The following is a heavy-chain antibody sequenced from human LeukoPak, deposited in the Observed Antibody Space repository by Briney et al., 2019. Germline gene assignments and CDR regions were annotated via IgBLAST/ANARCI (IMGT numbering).Heavy chain of an antibody. CDR1: GFTFRTYA. Sequence: GGSLRLSCATSGFTFRTYAMTWVRQAPGKGLEWVSAISGSGGSTYYADSVKGRFTISRDNSKNTLYLQMNILRAEDTAVYYCAKDRRDYYDSTGYLDYWGQGTLVTVSS. CDR2: ISGSGGST. CDR3: AKDRRDYYDSTGYLDY. D-gene: IGHD3-22*01. J-gene: IGHJ4*02. V-gene: IGHV3-23*01.